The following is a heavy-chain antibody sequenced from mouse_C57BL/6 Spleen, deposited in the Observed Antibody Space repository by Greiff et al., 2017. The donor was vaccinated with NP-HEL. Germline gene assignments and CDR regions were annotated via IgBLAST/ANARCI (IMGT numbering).Heavy chain of an antibody. CDR2: INPYNGGT. CDR3: ARSLHYYGSSSWFAY. V-gene: IGHV1-19*01. D-gene: IGHD1-1*01. J-gene: IGHJ3*01. CDR1: GYTFTDYY. Sequence: EVQLQQSGPVLVKPGASVKMSCKASGYTFTDYYMNWVKQSHGKSLEWIGVINPYNGGTSYNQKFKGKATLTVDKSSSTAYMELNSLTSEDSAVYYCARSLHYYGSSSWFAYWGQGTLVTVSA.